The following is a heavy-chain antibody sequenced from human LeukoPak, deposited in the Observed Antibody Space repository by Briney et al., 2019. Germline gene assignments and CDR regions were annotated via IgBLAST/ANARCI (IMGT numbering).Heavy chain of an antibody. CDR3: ARDCSGGSCYGGFDY. J-gene: IGHJ4*02. CDR2: ISSSSSTI. V-gene: IGHV3-48*01. D-gene: IGHD2-15*01. Sequence: GGSLRLSCAASGFTFSSYSMNWVRQAPGKGLEWVSYISSSSSTIYYADSVKGRFTISRDNAKNSLYLQVSSLRAEDTAVYYCARDCSGGSCYGGFDYWGQGTLVTVSS. CDR1: GFTFSSYS.